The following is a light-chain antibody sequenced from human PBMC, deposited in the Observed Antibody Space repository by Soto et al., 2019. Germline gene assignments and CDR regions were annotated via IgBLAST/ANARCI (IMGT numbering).Light chain of an antibody. CDR2: GAS. CDR3: QQYNNWPWT. Sequence: IVLTQSPATLSVSPWGRATLSCRASQSISDTLAWYQQKPGQAPRLLIHGASTRATGFPARSSGSGSGTDFTLTISSLQSEDFAVYYCQQYNNWPWTFGQGTKVDIK. V-gene: IGKV3-15*01. J-gene: IGKJ1*01. CDR1: QSISDT.